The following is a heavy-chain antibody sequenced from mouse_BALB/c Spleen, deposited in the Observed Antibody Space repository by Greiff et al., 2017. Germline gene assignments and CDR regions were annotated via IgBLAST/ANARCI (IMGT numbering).Heavy chain of an antibody. CDR2: ISYDGSN. D-gene: IGHD1-1*01. Sequence: EVKLMESGPGLVKPSQSLSLTCSVTGYSITSGYYWNWIRQFPGNKLEWMGYISYDGSNNYNPSLKNRISITRDTSKNQFFLKLNSVTTEDTATYYCARGYYGSNSWFAYWGQGTLVTVSA. CDR1: GYSITSGYY. CDR3: ARGYYGSNSWFAY. J-gene: IGHJ3*01. V-gene: IGHV3-6*02.